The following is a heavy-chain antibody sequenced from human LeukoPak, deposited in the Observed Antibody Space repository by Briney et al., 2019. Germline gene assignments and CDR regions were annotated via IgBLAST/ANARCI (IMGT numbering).Heavy chain of an antibody. CDR2: ISGSGGST. CDR1: GLTFSSYA. V-gene: IGHV3-23*01. Sequence: GGSLRLSCAASGLTFSSYAMSSVRQAPGQGLEWVSAISGSGGSTYYADSVTGRFTISRDNSKNTLYLQMNSLRAEDTAVYYGARGAIAANYFDYWGQGTLVTVSS. CDR3: ARGAIAANYFDY. J-gene: IGHJ4*02. D-gene: IGHD6-6*01.